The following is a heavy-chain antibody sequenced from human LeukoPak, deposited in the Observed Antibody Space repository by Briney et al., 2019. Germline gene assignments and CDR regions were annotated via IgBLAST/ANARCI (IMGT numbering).Heavy chain of an antibody. D-gene: IGHD2-2*02. CDR1: GFTISSYW. CDR3: AREQYQLLYGRVY. Sequence: GGSLRLSCAASGFTISSYWMSWVRQAPGKGLEWVANIKQDGSEKYYVDSVKGRFTISRDNAKNSLYLQMNSLRAEDTAVYYCAREQYQLLYGRVYWGQGNLVTVSS. J-gene: IGHJ4*02. CDR2: IKQDGSEK. V-gene: IGHV3-7*01.